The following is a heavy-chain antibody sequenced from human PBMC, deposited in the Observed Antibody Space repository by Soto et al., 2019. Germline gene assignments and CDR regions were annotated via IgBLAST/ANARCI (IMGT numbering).Heavy chain of an antibody. CDR1: GFTFSDHY. J-gene: IGHJ4*02. Sequence: GGSLRLSCVASGFTFSDHYMTWIRQAPGKGLEWLSYVSTSSSYTNYADSVKGRFTISRDNAMNSLYLQMSSLRAEDTAVYYCARLRLTGYFDYWGQGTLVTVSS. CDR3: ARLRLTGYFDY. V-gene: IGHV3-11*03. CDR2: VSTSSSYT.